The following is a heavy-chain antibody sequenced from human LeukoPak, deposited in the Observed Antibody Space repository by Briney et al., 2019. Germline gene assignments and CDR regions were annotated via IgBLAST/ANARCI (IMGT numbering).Heavy chain of an antibody. D-gene: IGHD6-13*01. CDR1: GGSISSSNW. CDR3: ARVGGSSWHYFDY. V-gene: IGHV4-4*02. CDR2: IYHSGST. Sequence: SGTLSLTCAVSGGSISSSNWWSWVRQPPGKGLGWIGEIYHSGSTNYNPSLKSRVTISVDKSKNQFSLKLSSVTAADTAVYYCARVGGSSWHYFDYWGQGTLVTVSS. J-gene: IGHJ4*02.